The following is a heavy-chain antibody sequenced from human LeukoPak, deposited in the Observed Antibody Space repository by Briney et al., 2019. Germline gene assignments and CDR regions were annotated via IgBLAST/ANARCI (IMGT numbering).Heavy chain of an antibody. CDR3: ARLEGALPENRFDP. D-gene: IGHD3-16*01. CDR1: GGSISSSSYY. Sequence: PSETLSLTCTVSGGSISSSSYYWGWIRQPPGKGLEWIGSIYYSGSTYYNPSLKSRVTISVDTSKNQFSLKLSSVTAADTAVYYCARLEGALPENRFDPWGQGTLVT. J-gene: IGHJ5*02. CDR2: IYYSGST. V-gene: IGHV4-39*01.